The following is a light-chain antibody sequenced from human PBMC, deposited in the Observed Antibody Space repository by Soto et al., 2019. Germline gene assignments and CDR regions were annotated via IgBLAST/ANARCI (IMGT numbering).Light chain of an antibody. V-gene: IGKV3D-7*01. CDR3: QQDYNLPWT. CDR2: GAS. J-gene: IGKJ1*01. CDR1: QSVSSSY. Sequence: EIVMTQSPATLSLSPGERATLSCRASQSVSSSYLSWYQHKPGQAPRLLIYGASIRATGIPARFSGSGSGTAFTLTISSLQPEDFAVYYCQQDYNLPWTPGQGTKVDIK.